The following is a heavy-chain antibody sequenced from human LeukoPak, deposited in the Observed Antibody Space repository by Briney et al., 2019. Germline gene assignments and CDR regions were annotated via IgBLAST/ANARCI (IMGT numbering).Heavy chain of an antibody. CDR1: GFTFSIYA. Sequence: GGSLRLSCAACGFTFSIYAMSWVRQAPGKGLEWVSAISGSGGSTYYADSVKGRFTISRDNSKNTLYLQMNSLRAEDTAVYYCAKALSIAETSDYWGQGTLVTVSS. CDR2: ISGSGGST. V-gene: IGHV3-23*01. D-gene: IGHD6-6*01. J-gene: IGHJ4*02. CDR3: AKALSIAETSDY.